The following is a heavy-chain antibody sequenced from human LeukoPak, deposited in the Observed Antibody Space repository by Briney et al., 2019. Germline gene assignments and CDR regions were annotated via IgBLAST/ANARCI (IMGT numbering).Heavy chain of an antibody. CDR2: ISSSGSTI. V-gene: IGHV3-11*04. CDR3: TGRRFGELSYYYYGMDV. D-gene: IGHD3-10*01. CDR1: GFTFSDYY. Sequence: GGSLRLSCAASGFTFSDYYMSWIRQAPGKGLEWVSYISSSGSTIYYADSVKGRLTISRDNAKNSLYLQMNSLRAEDTAVYYCTGRRFGELSYYYYGMDVWGQGTTVTVSS. J-gene: IGHJ6*02.